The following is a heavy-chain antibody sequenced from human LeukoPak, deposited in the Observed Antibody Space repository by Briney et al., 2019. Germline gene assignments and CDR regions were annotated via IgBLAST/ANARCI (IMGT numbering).Heavy chain of an antibody. D-gene: IGHD6-13*01. CDR3: ARDTPIAAAVNAYVLDY. CDR1: GIIFSNYC. CDR2: IWDDGSKK. Sequence: GGSLRLSCAASGIIFSNYCMQWVRQAPRKGLEWVAIIWDDGSKKDYADSVKGRFIITRDNSKNTLYLQMESLRAEDTAVYYCARDTPIAAAVNAYVLDYWGQGTLVTVSS. V-gene: IGHV3-33*01. J-gene: IGHJ4*02.